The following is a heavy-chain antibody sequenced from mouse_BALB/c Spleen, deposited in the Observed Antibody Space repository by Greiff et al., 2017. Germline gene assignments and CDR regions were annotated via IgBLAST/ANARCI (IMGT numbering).Heavy chain of an antibody. Sequence: EVKLVESGGGLVQPGGSLKLSCAASGFTFSSYTMSWVRQTPEKRLGWVAYISNGGGSTYYPDTVKGRFTISRDNAKNTLYLQMSSLKSEDTAMYSCARHGTLPPGLAYWGKGTLVTVPA. D-gene: IGHD4-1*01. J-gene: IGHJ3*01. CDR1: GFTFSSYT. CDR3: ARHGTLPPGLAY. CDR2: ISNGGGST. V-gene: IGHV5-12-2*01.